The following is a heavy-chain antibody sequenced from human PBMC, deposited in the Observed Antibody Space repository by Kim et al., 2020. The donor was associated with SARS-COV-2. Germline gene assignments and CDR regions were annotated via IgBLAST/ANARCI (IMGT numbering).Heavy chain of an antibody. Sequence: GGSLRLSCAASGFTFSGSAMHWVRQASGKGLEWVGLIRSKANNYSTAYAASGRGSITSSRDGSKNTAYLQMKSMKTEDTAEYYCTRPGIASAGIDYWGQG. V-gene: IGHV3-73*01. D-gene: IGHD6-13*01. CDR1: GFTFSGSA. CDR3: TRPGIASAGIDY. CDR2: IRSKANNYST. J-gene: IGHJ4*02.